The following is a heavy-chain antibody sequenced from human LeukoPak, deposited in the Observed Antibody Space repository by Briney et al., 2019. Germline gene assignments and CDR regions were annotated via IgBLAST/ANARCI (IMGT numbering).Heavy chain of an antibody. J-gene: IGHJ6*02. D-gene: IGHD2-21*01. Sequence: GGSLRLSCAASGFTFSSYAMHWVRQAPGKGLEWVAVISCDGSNKYYADSVKGRFTISRDNSKNTLYLQMNSLRAEDTAVYYCARVSDSGHPLVAYYYGMDVWGQGTTVTASS. CDR2: ISCDGSNK. CDR1: GFTFSSYA. CDR3: ARVSDSGHPLVAYYYGMDV. V-gene: IGHV3-30*04.